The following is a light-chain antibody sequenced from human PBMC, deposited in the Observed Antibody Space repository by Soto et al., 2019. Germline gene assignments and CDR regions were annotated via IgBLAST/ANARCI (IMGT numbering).Light chain of an antibody. CDR2: DAS. Sequence: EIVLTQSPATLSLSPGXRATLSCRASQSVSSYLAWYQQKPGQAPRLLIYDASNRATGIPARFSGSGSGTDFTLTISSLEPEDFAVYYCQQRSNWPPTFGQGTRWISN. CDR1: QSVSSY. V-gene: IGKV3-11*01. CDR3: QQRSNWPPT. J-gene: IGKJ1*01.